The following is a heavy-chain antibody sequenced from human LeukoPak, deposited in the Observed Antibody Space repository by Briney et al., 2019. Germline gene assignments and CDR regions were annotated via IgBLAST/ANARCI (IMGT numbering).Heavy chain of an antibody. V-gene: IGHV5-51*01. CDR2: IYPGDSDT. Sequence: GASLQISCKGSEYSFTSFTSYWIGWVRQMPGKGLEWMGIIYPGDSDTRYSPSFQGQVTISADKSISTAYLQWSSLNASDTAMYYCARYSSSSGSDYWGQGTLVTVSS. D-gene: IGHD6-6*01. J-gene: IGHJ4*02. CDR3: ARYSSSSGSDY. CDR1: EYSFTSFTSYW.